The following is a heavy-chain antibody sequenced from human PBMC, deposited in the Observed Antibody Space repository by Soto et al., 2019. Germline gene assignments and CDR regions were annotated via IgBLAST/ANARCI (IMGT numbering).Heavy chain of an antibody. CDR3: AREDYYVSSGYYQYYYYYGMDV. D-gene: IGHD3-22*01. CDR1: CDEVASNCAA. Sequence: LTVTGGTSCDEVASNCAAWNWIRKTPSRGLEWQGRTYYRSKWYNDYAVSVKSRITINPDTSKNQFSLQLNSVTPEDTAVYYCAREDYYVSSGYYQYYYYYGMDVWGQGTLVTVSS. V-gene: IGHV6-1*01. CDR2: TYYRSKWYN. J-gene: IGHJ6*02.